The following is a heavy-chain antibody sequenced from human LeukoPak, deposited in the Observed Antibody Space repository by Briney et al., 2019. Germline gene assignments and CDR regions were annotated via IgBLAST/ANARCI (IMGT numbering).Heavy chain of an antibody. CDR2: IYYSGST. D-gene: IGHD3-10*01. J-gene: IGHJ4*02. Sequence: SETLSLTCTVSGGSISSSSYYWGWIRQPPGTGLEWIGSIYYSGSTYYNPSLKSRVTISVDTSKNQFSLKLSSVTAADTAVYYCARDGPWYGSGSYYTAPIDYWGQGTLVTVSS. CDR3: ARDGPWYGSGSYYTAPIDY. CDR1: GGSISSSSYY. V-gene: IGHV4-39*07.